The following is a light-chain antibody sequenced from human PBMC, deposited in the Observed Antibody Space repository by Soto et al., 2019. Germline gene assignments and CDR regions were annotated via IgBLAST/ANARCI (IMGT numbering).Light chain of an antibody. Sequence: ENVLTQSPATLSLSPGEGATLSCRASQSINTYLAWYQQKPGQAPRLLIYDASKRATGIPARFSGSGSGTNFTLTISSLEPEDFAVYYCQQYGSSITFGQGTRLEIK. CDR1: QSINTY. V-gene: IGKV3-11*01. J-gene: IGKJ5*01. CDR2: DAS. CDR3: QQYGSSIT.